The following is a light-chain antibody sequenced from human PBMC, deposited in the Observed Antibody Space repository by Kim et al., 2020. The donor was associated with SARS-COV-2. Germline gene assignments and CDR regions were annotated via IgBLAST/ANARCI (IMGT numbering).Light chain of an antibody. CDR2: EVT. J-gene: IGLJ1*01. CDR3: ASHGGYDYV. CDR1: RGDFGSYKS. Sequence: PGQSFAISCSGTRGDFGSYKSVSWYQQPPGTSPKLIIYEVTKRPSGVPDRFSGSMSGNTASLTVSGLQAEDEADYYCASHGGYDYVFGTGTKVTVL. V-gene: IGLV2-8*01.